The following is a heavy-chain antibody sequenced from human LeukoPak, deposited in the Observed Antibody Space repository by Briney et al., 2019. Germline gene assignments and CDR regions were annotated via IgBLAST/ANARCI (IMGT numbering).Heavy chain of an antibody. Sequence: STYYADSVKGRFTISRHNSKNTLYLQMNSLRAEDTAVYYCARGYSSGWYPNYFDYWGQGTLVTVSS. CDR3: ARGYSSGWYPNYFDY. CDR2: ST. V-gene: IGHV3-53*04. J-gene: IGHJ4*02. D-gene: IGHD6-19*01.